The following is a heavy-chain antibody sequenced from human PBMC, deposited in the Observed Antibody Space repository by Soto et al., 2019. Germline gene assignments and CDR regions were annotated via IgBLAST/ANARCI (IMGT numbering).Heavy chain of an antibody. Sequence: GASVKVSCKASGYTFTTYAIHWVRQAPGQRLEWMGWISAGNGNTKYSQKLQGRVTFTRNTSATTAYMELSSLRSEDTAVYYCACAPYGDQGIFDYWGQGTLVTVSS. J-gene: IGHJ4*02. D-gene: IGHD4-17*01. CDR1: GYTFTTYA. CDR2: ISAGNGNT. CDR3: ACAPYGDQGIFDY. V-gene: IGHV1-3*01.